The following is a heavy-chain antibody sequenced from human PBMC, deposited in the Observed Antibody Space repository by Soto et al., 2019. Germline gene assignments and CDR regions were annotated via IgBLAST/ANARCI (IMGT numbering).Heavy chain of an antibody. J-gene: IGHJ4*02. D-gene: IGHD6-6*01. CDR2: INHSGST. CDR3: ARVTQDSSSYRPYYFDY. V-gene: IGHV4-34*01. Sequence: SQTLSLTCAVYGGSFSGYYWSWIRQPPGKGLEWIGEINHSGSTNYNPSLKSRVTISVDTSKNQFSLKLSSVTAADTAVYYCARVTQDSSSYRPYYFDYWGQGTLVTVSS. CDR1: GGSFSGYY.